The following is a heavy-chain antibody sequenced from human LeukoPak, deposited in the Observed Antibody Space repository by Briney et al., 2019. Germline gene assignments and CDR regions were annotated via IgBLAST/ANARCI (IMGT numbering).Heavy chain of an antibody. Sequence: GGSLRLSCAVSGFTFSKYWMHCVRHAPGKGLVWVSRINGDGSITTHAHSEKGRFTITRDNAKNTMYLQMNSLRAEDTAVYYCARAWGSYDSFDIWGPGTMVTVSS. D-gene: IGHD3-16*01. CDR1: GFTFSKYW. CDR3: ARAWGSYDSFDI. V-gene: IGHV3-74*01. CDR2: INGDGSIT. J-gene: IGHJ3*02.